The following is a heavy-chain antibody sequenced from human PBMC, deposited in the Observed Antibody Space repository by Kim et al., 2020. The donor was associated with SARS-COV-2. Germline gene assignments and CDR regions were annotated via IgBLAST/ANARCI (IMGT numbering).Heavy chain of an antibody. Sequence: SETLSLTCTVSGGSISSSSYYWGWIRQPPGKGLEWIGSIYYSGSTYYNPSLKSRVTISVDTSKNQFSLKLSSVTAADTAVYYCARKGMKDIVVLVAATRSGSWFDPWGQGTLVTVSS. CDR2: IYYSGST. CDR1: GGSISSSSYY. CDR3: ARKGMKDIVVLVAATRSGSWFDP. V-gene: IGHV4-39*01. D-gene: IGHD2-15*01. J-gene: IGHJ5*02.